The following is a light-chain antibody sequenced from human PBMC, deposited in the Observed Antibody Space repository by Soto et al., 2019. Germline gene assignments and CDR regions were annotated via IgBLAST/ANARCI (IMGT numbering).Light chain of an antibody. CDR2: GAS. CDR1: QNIGGT. CDR3: QQFHNWPPLT. Sequence: EIVMTQSPAILSVSPRETATLSCRASQNIGGTLAWYQQKPGQAPRLLFYGASARATGTPARFSGSGSGTEFTLTISSLQSEDFAVYYGQQFHNWPPLTFGGGTKVEI. V-gene: IGKV3-15*01. J-gene: IGKJ4*01.